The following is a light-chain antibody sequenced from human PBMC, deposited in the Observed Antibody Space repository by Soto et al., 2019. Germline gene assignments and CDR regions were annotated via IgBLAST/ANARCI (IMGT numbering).Light chain of an antibody. CDR2: GAS. Sequence: EIVMTQSPATLSLSPGERATLSCRASQSVSSNLAWYQQKPCQAPRLLIYGASTRASGIPARFSGSGSATEFTLTISSLQSEDFAVYYCQQYNNWLYTFGQGTKLEIK. CDR3: QQYNNWLYT. J-gene: IGKJ2*01. CDR1: QSVSSN. V-gene: IGKV3-15*01.